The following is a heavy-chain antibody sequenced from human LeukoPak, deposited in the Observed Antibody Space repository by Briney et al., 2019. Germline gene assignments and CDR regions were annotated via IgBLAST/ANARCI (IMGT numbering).Heavy chain of an antibody. CDR1: GGSVSSGSYH. CDR3: ARDNSPYGGYRYFDL. J-gene: IGHJ2*01. CDR2: IYYSGST. D-gene: IGHD4-23*01. V-gene: IGHV4-61*01. Sequence: ETPSLTCTVSGGSVSSGSYHWSWIRQPPGKGLEWIGYIYYSGSTNYNPSLNSRVTISVDTSKNQFSLKLSSVTAADTAVYYCARDNSPYGGYRYFDLCGRGSLVTVSS.